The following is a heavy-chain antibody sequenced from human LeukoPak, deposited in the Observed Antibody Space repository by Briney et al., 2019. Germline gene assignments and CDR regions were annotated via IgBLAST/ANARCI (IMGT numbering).Heavy chain of an antibody. J-gene: IGHJ4*02. V-gene: IGHV3-21*05. CDR3: AREGGSSGWYWD. CDR2: ISSSSSYI. Sequence: PGGSLRLSCAASGFTFSSYSMNWVRQAPGKGLEWVSYISSSSSYIYYADSVKGRFTISRDNAKNSLYLQMNSLRAEDTAVYYCAREGGSSGWYWDWGQGTLVTVSS. CDR1: GFTFSSYS. D-gene: IGHD6-19*01.